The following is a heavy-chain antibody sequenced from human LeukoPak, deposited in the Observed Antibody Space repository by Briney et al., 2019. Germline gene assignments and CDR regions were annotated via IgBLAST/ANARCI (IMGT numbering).Heavy chain of an antibody. CDR3: ARVSNDFWSGYYTGIGYYYYYMDV. D-gene: IGHD3-3*01. V-gene: IGHV4-59*01. J-gene: IGHJ6*03. Sequence: SETLSLTCTVSGGSISSYYWSWLRQPPGKGLEWIGYIYYSGSTNYNPSLTSRVTISVDTSKNQFSLKLSSVAAADTAVYYCARVSNDFWSGYYTGIGYYYYYMDVWGKGTTVTVSS. CDR2: IYYSGST. CDR1: GGSISSYY.